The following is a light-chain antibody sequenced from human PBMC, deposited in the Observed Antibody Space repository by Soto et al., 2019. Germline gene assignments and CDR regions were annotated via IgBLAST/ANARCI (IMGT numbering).Light chain of an antibody. Sequence: EMVMTQAPAALSVSPVERATLSCRASQYIGSNLAWYQQNPGQAPRLLIYGASTRATGIPARFSGSGSGTKFTLTISSLQSEDFAVYYCEQYNNWPITFGQGTRLEI. CDR2: GAS. V-gene: IGKV3-15*01. CDR1: QYIGSN. J-gene: IGKJ5*01. CDR3: EQYNNWPIT.